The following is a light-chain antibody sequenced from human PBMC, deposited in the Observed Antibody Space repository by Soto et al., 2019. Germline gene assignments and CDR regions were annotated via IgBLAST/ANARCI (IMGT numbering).Light chain of an antibody. CDR3: QHYHSYPYT. CDR1: QSIGGW. CDR2: DAS. V-gene: IGKV1-5*01. Sequence: DIQMTQSPSTLSASVGDRVTITCRASQSIGGWLAWYQQRPGKAPRLLIYDASSVESGVPSRFSGSRSGKTFTLAISSLQPEDFATYYCQHYHSYPYTFGQGTKLEIK. J-gene: IGKJ2*01.